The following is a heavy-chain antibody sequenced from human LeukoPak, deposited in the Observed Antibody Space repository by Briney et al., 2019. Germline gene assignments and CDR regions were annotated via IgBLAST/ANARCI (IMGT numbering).Heavy chain of an antibody. CDR3: EKGGKQVTWNSKTGARAP. Sequence: HPGGTLRLSCAASGFTFSSYSMSWVRQAPGKGLEWVSIISDSGANTYYADSVRGRFTISRDNSKNTLYLQMNSLRAEDTAVYYLEKGGKQVTWNSKTGARAPW. D-gene: IGHD1-7*01. CDR2: ISDSGANT. J-gene: IGHJ5*02. V-gene: IGHV3-23*01. CDR1: GFTFSSYS.